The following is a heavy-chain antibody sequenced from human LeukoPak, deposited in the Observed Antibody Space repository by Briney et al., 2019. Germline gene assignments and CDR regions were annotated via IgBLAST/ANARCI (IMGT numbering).Heavy chain of an antibody. V-gene: IGHV3-23*01. CDR2: ISGSGFT. J-gene: IGHJ4*02. Sequence: PGGSLRLSCAASGFTFSSYAMSWVRQAPGKGLEWVSAISGSGFTYYADSVKGRFTISRDNSKNTLYLQMNSLRAEDTAVYYCARGSYSSSPWGQGTLVTVSS. D-gene: IGHD6-6*01. CDR3: ARGSYSSSP. CDR1: GFTFSSYA.